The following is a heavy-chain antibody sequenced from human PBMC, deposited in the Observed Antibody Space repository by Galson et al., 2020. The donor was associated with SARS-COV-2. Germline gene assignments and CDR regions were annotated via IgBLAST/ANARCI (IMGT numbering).Heavy chain of an antibody. J-gene: IGHJ4*02. CDR3: ARDQWGIYYVYY. CDR1: GYTFNSNG. D-gene: IGHD2-8*01. Sequence: ASVKVSCKASGYTFNSNGFSWVRQAPGQGLEWMGWINAYNGHTQNAQKFQGRINMTTDTSTSTAYMELRSLRSDDTALYYCARDQWGIYYVYYWGQGSLVTVTS. CDR2: INAYNGHT. V-gene: IGHV1-18*01.